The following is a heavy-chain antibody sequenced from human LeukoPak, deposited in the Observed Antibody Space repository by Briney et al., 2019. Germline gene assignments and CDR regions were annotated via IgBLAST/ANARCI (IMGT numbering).Heavy chain of an antibody. J-gene: IGHJ6*03. Sequence: ASVKVSCKASGYTFTSYYMHWVRQAPGQGLEWMGIINPSGGSTSYAQKFQGRVTMTRDMSTSTVYMELSSLRSEDTAVYYCARSYYDILTGWGDYYYYVDVWGKGTTVTVSS. CDR3: ARSYYDILTGWGDYYYYVDV. D-gene: IGHD3-9*01. CDR1: GYTFTSYY. V-gene: IGHV1-46*01. CDR2: INPSGGST.